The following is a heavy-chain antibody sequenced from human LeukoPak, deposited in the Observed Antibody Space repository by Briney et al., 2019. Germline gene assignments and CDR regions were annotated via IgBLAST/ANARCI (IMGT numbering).Heavy chain of an antibody. CDR1: GVSISSYY. CDR3: AREAPNWNYETVYFDY. D-gene: IGHD1-7*01. J-gene: IGHJ4*02. CDR2: IYTSGST. Sequence: SETLSLTCTVSGVSISSYYWSWIRQPAGEGLEWIGRIYTSGSTNYNPSLKSRVTMSVDTSKNQFSLKLSSVAAADTAVYYCAREAPNWNYETVYFDYWGQGTLVTVSS. V-gene: IGHV4-4*07.